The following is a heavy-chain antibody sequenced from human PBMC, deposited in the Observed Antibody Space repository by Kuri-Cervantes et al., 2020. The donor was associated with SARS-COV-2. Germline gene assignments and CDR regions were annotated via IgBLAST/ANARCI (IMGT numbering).Heavy chain of an antibody. J-gene: IGHJ4*02. V-gene: IGHV4-39*07. CDR3: ARVPYGTLQYFDY. D-gene: IGHD4-11*01. CDR1: GGSFSSSSYY. Sequence: SQTLSLTCAVYGGSFSSSSYYWGWIRQPPGKGLEWIGSIYYSGSTYYNPSLKSRVTISVDTSKNQISLKLSSVTAADTAVYYCARVPYGTLQYFDYWGQGTLVTVSS. CDR2: IYYSGST.